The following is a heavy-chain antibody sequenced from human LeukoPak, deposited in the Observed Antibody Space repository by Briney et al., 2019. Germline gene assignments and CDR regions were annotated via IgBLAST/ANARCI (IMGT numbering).Heavy chain of an antibody. V-gene: IGHV1-69*13. CDR2: IIPIFGTA. CDR1: GGTFSSYA. Sequence: EASVKVSCKASGGTFSSYAISWVRQAPGQGLEWMGGIIPIFGTANYAQKFQGRVTITADESTSTAYMELSSLRSEDTAVYYCARCYDLWSGYYRWLDPWGQGTLVTVSS. D-gene: IGHD3-3*01. CDR3: ARCYDLWSGYYRWLDP. J-gene: IGHJ5*02.